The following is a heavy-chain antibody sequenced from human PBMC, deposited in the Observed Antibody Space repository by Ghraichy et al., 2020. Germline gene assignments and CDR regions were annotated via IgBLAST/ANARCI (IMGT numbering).Heavy chain of an antibody. Sequence: SKTLSLTCTVSGGSISSYTWSWIRQPPGKGLEWIGYIYNSGSTNYNPSLKSRVTISADTSKNQFSLKLNSVTAADTAVYYCARATSGTGPDYWGQGTLVTVSS. CDR1: GGSISSYT. D-gene: IGHD6-13*01. V-gene: IGHV4-59*01. CDR3: ARATSGTGPDY. CDR2: IYNSGST. J-gene: IGHJ4*01.